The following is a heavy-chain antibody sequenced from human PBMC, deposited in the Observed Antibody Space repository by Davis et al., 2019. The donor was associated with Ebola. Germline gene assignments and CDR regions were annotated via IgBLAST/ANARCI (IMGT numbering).Heavy chain of an antibody. D-gene: IGHD3-22*01. CDR1: GGSISSSNW. Sequence: MPSETLSLTCAVSGGSISSSNWWSWVRQPPGKGLEWIGEIYHSGSTNYNPSLKSRVTISVDKSKNQFSLKLSSVTAADTAVYYCARDRTYYYDSSGYYGLSRVFDYWGQGTLVTVSS. CDR3: ARDRTYYYDSSGYYGLSRVFDY. J-gene: IGHJ4*02. CDR2: IYHSGST. V-gene: IGHV4-4*02.